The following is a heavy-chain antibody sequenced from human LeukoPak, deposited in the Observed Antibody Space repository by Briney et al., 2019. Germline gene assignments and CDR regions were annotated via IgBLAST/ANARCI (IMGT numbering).Heavy chain of an antibody. CDR2: IYHSGST. J-gene: IGHJ1*01. V-gene: IGHV4-4*02. CDR3: ARRLLGYCSGGSCYSGYFQH. D-gene: IGHD2-15*01. CDR1: GGSISSSNW. Sequence: PSGTLSLTCAVSGGSISSSNWWSWVRQPPGKGLEWIGEIYHSGSTNYNPSLKSRVTVSVDTSKNLFSLKLSSVTAADTAVYYCARRLLGYCSGGSCYSGYFQHWGQGTLVTVSS.